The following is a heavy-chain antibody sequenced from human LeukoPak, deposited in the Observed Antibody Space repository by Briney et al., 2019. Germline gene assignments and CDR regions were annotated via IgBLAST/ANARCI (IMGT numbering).Heavy chain of an antibody. CDR3: ARGGSGSSWYFDY. Sequence: GGSLRLSCAASGFTFSSYSMNWVRQAPGKGLEWVSSISSSSSYIFYADSAKGRFTVSRDNAKNSLYLQMNSLRAEDTAVYYCARGGSGSSWYFDYWGQGTLVTVSP. J-gene: IGHJ4*02. V-gene: IGHV3-21*01. CDR1: GFTFSSYS. CDR2: ISSSSSYI. D-gene: IGHD2-15*01.